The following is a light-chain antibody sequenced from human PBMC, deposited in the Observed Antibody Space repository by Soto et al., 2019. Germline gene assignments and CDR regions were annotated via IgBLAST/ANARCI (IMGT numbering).Light chain of an antibody. CDR3: QQYGSSPPEYT. Sequence: EIVLTQSPGTLSLSPGERATLSCRASQSVASSSLAWYQQQPGQPPRLLIYGTSSRATGIPDRFSGSGSGTDFTLTISRLEPEDFAVYYCQQYGSSPPEYTFGQGTKLAIK. CDR2: GTS. V-gene: IGKV3-20*01. CDR1: QSVASSS. J-gene: IGKJ2*01.